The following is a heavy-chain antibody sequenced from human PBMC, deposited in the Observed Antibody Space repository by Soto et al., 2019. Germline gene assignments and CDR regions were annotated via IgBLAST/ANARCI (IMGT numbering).Heavy chain of an antibody. Sequence: SVKVLCKASGGTFGSYAISWVRQAPGQGLEWVGGIIAISGTANYAQKFQGRVTITAGESTSTAYMVLSSLKSEDTAVYYGGRVWLDIVVVLGVVTAIPKRYYYFDYWGQGTLVTVSS. CDR3: GRVWLDIVVVLGVVTAIPKRYYYFDY. CDR1: GGTFGSYA. J-gene: IGHJ4*02. CDR2: IIAISGTA. D-gene: IGHD2-21*02. V-gene: IGHV1-69*13.